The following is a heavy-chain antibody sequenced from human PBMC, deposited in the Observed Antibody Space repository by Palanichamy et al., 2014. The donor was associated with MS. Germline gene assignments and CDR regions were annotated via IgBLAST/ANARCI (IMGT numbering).Heavy chain of an antibody. Sequence: DVQLLESWGRRWYSRGGSLRLSCAGSGFTFSHYAMSWVRQAPGKGLEWVSAISDSGGNTYYADSVKGRFTISRDNSKNTLYLEMNSLRAEDTAVYYCAKDREAGDSGSKIFHWGQGTLVTVSS. CDR3: AKDREAGDSGSKIFH. J-gene: IGHJ4*02. CDR1: GFTFSHYA. V-gene: IGHV3-23*01. D-gene: IGHD1-26*01. CDR2: ISDSGGNT.